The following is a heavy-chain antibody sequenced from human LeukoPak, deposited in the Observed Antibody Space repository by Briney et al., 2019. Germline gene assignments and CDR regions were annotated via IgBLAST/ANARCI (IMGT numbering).Heavy chain of an antibody. V-gene: IGHV4-30-4*08. CDR2: IYYSGST. D-gene: IGHD4-17*01. CDR1: GGSISSGDYY. Sequence: SETLSLTCTVSGGSISSGDYYWSWIRQPPGKGLEWIGYIYYSGSTYYNPSLKSRVTISVDTSKNQFSLKLGSVTAADTAVYYCARGRYGDLSPGFDYWGQGTLVTVSS. CDR3: ARGRYGDLSPGFDY. J-gene: IGHJ4*02.